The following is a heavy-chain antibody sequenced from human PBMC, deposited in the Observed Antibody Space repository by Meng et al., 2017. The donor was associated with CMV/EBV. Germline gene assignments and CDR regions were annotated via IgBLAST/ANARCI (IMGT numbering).Heavy chain of an antibody. CDR2: VNSNNDAT. J-gene: IGHJ4*02. CDR3: VRSSGWSLFDY. Sequence: VQLAQTGDEMKTPGASVKVSCTTSGFTFSDYYLHWVRQAPGKGLEWMGWVNSNNDATNYARKFQGRVSMTRDTSISTAHMELSRLMSDDTAVYYCVRSSGWSLFDYWGQGTLVTVSS. V-gene: IGHV1-2*02. CDR1: GFTFSDYY. D-gene: IGHD6-19*01.